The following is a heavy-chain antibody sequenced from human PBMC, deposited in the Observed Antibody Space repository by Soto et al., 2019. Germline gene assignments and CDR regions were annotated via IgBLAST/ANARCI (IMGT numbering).Heavy chain of an antibody. Sequence: QVQLVESGGGVVQPGRSLRLSCAASGFTFSSYAMHWVRQAPGKGLEWVAVISFDETNENYVDSVKGRFTISRDNSKNTLYLLMNSLRVEDTAVYYCVRGPHVGSIDYWGQGNLVTVSS. V-gene: IGHV3-30*14. J-gene: IGHJ4*02. CDR3: VRGPHVGSIDY. D-gene: IGHD2-2*03. CDR1: GFTFSSYA. CDR2: ISFDETNE.